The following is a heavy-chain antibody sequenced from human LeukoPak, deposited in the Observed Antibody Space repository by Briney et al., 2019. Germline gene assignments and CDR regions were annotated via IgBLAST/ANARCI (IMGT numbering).Heavy chain of an antibody. CDR2: IKQDGSEK. CDR1: GFTFSSYW. CDR3: ARGGGYYDSSGYYYMVY. Sequence: GGSLRLSCAASGFTFSSYWMSWVRQAPGKGLEWVANIKQDGSEKYYVDSVKGRFTISRDNAKNSLYLQMNSLRAEDTAVYYCARGGGYYDSSGYYYMVYWGQGTLVTVSS. D-gene: IGHD3-22*01. J-gene: IGHJ4*02. V-gene: IGHV3-7*01.